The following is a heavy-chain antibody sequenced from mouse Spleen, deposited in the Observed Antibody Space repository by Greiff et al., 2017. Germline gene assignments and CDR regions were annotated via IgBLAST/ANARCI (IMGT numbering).Heavy chain of an antibody. J-gene: IGHJ3*01. V-gene: IGHV1-4*01. D-gene: IGHD1-3*01. CDR3: AREDSGSFAY. CDR2: INPSSGYT. Sequence: VQLQQSGAELARPGASVKMSCKASGYTFTSYTMHWVKQRPGQGLEWIGYINPSSGYTKYNQKFKDKATLTADKSSSTAYMELRSLTSEDSAVYFCAREDSGSFAYWGQGTLVTVSA. CDR1: GYTFTSYT.